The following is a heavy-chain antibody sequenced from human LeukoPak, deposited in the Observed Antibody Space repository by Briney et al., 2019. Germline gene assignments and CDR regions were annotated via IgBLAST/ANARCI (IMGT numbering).Heavy chain of an antibody. D-gene: IGHD2-2*02. J-gene: IGHJ4*02. CDR2: IYHTGNT. CDR3: ARYCSSTTCYTRGGDY. Sequence: PETLSLTCSVSGYSITSGYYWGWIRQPPGKGLEWIGSIYHTGNTFYDPSFNSRVTISVDTSKNQFSLSLSSVTAADTAVYYCARYCSSTTCYTRGGDYWGQGTLVTVSS. CDR1: GYSITSGYY. V-gene: IGHV4-38-2*02.